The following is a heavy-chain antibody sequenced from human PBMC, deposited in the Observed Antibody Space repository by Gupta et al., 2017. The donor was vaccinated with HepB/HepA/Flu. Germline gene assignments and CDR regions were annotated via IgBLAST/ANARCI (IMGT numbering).Heavy chain of an antibody. Sequence: EVNLLGLGVSVVRPGGPRSLSCAAPGFTLVVYPMPWVRQAPGKGLEWVSLISWDGGSTYYADSVKGRFTISRDNSKNSLYLQMNSLRTEDTALYYCAKDSWGPWFDPWGQGTLVTVSS. CDR1: GFTLVVYP. CDR3: AKDSWGPWFDP. V-gene: IGHV3-43*01. CDR2: ISWDGGST. D-gene: IGHD3-16*01. J-gene: IGHJ5*02.